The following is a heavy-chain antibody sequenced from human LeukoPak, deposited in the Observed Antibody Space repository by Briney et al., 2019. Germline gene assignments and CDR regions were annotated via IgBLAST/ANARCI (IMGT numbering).Heavy chain of an antibody. D-gene: IGHD3-3*01. J-gene: IGHJ6*03. V-gene: IGHV1-18*01. CDR3: ARFYYDFWSGENYYYHYLDV. CDR2: NSASNGNT. CDR1: GYTFTNYA. Sequence: VASVKVSCKASGYTFTNYAIAWVRQAPGQGLEWMGWNSASNGNTNYPQKLQGRVTMTTDTSTTTAYMELRSLRSDDTAVYYCARFYYDFWSGENYYYHYLDVWGKGTTITVSS.